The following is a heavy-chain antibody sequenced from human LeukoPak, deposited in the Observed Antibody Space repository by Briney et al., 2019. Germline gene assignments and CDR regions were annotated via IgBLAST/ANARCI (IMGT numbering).Heavy chain of an antibody. V-gene: IGHV1-24*01. CDR2: FDPEDGET. Sequence: ASVKVSCKVSGYTLTELSMHWVRQAPGKGLEWMGGFDPEDGETIYAQKFQGRVTMTEDTSTSTAYMELRSLRSDDTAVYYCARGDTMHMDVWGKGTTVTVSS. J-gene: IGHJ6*03. CDR1: GYTLTELS. D-gene: IGHD3-3*01. CDR3: ARGDTMHMDV.